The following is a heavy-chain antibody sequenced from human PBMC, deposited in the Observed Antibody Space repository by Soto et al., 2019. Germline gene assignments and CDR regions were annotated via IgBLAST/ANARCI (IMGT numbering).Heavy chain of an antibody. CDR1: GFTFSFYG. D-gene: IGHD3-3*01. J-gene: IGHJ6*02. Sequence: GGSLRLSCVASGFTFSFYGMHWVRQAPGKGLEWVAVISYDGSNTHYADSVKGRFTISRDKSQNTLYLQMNSLRVEDTAVYYCAKVTYNGFWSAPMDVWGQGTTVTVSS. CDR2: ISYDGSNT. CDR3: AKVTYNGFWSAPMDV. V-gene: IGHV3-30*18.